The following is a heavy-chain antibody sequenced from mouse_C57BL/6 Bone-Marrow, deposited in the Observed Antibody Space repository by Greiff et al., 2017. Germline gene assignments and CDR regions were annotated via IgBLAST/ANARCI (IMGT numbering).Heavy chain of an antibody. CDR1: GYTFTSYW. Sequence: VKLQQPGAELVRPGTSVKLSCKASGYTFTSYWMHWVKQRPGQGLEWIGVIDPSDSYTNYNQKFKGKATLTVDTSSSTAYMQLSSLTSEDSAIYCCARVGYFDYWGQGTTLTVSS. CDR3: ARVGYFDY. V-gene: IGHV1-59*01. J-gene: IGHJ2*01. CDR2: IDPSDSYT.